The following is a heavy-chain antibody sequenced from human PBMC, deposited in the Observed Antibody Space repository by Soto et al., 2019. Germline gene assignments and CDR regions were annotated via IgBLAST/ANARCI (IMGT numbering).Heavy chain of an antibody. V-gene: IGHV4-30-4*01. CDR1: GGSISSGDYD. J-gene: IGHJ5*02. Sequence: SETLSLTCTVSGGSISSGDYDWSWIRQPPGKGLEWIGYIYYSGSTYYNPSLKSRVTISVDTSKNQFSLKLSSVTAADTAVYSCARGRSLGAIFGPWGQGTLVTVSS. CDR3: ARGRSLGAIFGP. D-gene: IGHD3-3*01. CDR2: IYYSGST.